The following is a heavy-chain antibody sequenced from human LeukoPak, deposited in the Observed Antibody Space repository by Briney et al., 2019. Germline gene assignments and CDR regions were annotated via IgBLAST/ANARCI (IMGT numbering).Heavy chain of an antibody. J-gene: IGHJ4*02. Sequence: GASVKVSCKASGGTFSSYAISWVRQAPGQGLEWMGRIIPILGIANYAQKFQGRVTITTDESTSTAYMELSSLRSEDTAVYYCASHIAARLPFDYWGQGTLVTVSS. D-gene: IGHD6-6*01. V-gene: IGHV1-69*04. CDR2: IIPILGIA. CDR1: GGTFSSYA. CDR3: ASHIAARLPFDY.